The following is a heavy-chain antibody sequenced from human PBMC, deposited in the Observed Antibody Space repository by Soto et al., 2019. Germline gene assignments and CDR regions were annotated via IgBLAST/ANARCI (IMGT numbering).Heavy chain of an antibody. CDR3: ANSPRKWYSSGWPGIH. CDR1: GFTFSSYG. Sequence: QVQLVESGGGVVQPGRSLRLSCAASGFTFSSYGMHWVRQAPGKGLEWVAVISYDGSNKYYADSVKGRFTISRDNSKNTLYLQMNSLRAEDTAVYYCANSPRKWYSSGWPGIHWGQGTLVTVSS. V-gene: IGHV3-30*18. D-gene: IGHD6-19*01. CDR2: ISYDGSNK. J-gene: IGHJ4*02.